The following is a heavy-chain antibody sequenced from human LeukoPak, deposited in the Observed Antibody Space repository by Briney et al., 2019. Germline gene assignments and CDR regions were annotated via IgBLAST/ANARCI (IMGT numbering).Heavy chain of an antibody. J-gene: IGHJ4*02. Sequence: GGSLRLSCAASAFTFSSYAMSWVRQAPGKGLEWVSSISGSGGSTYYAGSVKGRFTISRDNSKNTLYLQTNSLRAEDTALYYCAKDQMGCPDYWGQGTLVTVSS. CDR2: ISGSGGST. D-gene: IGHD5-24*01. CDR3: AKDQMGCPDY. V-gene: IGHV3-23*01. CDR1: AFTFSSYA.